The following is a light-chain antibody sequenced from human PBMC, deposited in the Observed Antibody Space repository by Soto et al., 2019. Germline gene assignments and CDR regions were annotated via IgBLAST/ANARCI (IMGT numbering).Light chain of an antibody. J-gene: IGLJ3*02. CDR3: QVWDSSSHNWV. Sequence: SYELTQPPSVSVAPGKTARITCGGNNLRGKSVHWYQQRPGQAPVLVINYDSDRPSGIPERFSGSNSGNTATLTISRVEAGDEADYYCQVWDSSSHNWVFGGGTKLTVL. CDR2: YDS. CDR1: NLRGKS. V-gene: IGLV3-21*04.